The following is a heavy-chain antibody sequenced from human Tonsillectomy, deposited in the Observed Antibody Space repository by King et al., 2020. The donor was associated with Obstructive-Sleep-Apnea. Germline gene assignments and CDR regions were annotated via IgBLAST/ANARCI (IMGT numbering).Heavy chain of an antibody. J-gene: IGHJ5*02. Sequence: QLQESGPGLVKPSETLSLTCTVSGGSISSSSYYWGWIRQPPWKGLEWIGSIYYSGSTYYNPSLKSRVTISVDTSKNQFSLKLSSVTAADTAVYYCARGGSGIVVVPADIGGWFDPWGQGTLVTVSS. CDR2: IYYSGST. CDR3: ARGGSGIVVVPADIGGWFDP. CDR1: GGSISSSSYY. D-gene: IGHD2-2*01. V-gene: IGHV4-39*07.